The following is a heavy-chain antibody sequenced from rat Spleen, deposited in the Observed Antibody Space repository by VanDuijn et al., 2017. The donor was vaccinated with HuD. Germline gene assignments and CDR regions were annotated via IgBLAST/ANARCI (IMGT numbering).Heavy chain of an antibody. CDR2: IWSGGST. J-gene: IGHJ2*01. CDR3: ARANRESYAHFDY. D-gene: IGHD5-1*01. V-gene: IGHV2-1*01. Sequence: QVQLKESGPGLVQPSQTLSLTCTVSGFSLTSNSVSWVRQPPGKGLEWMGVIWSGGSTSHNSLLKSRLSISRDISKGQVFLKMKRLQDEDTATYYGARANRESYAHFDYWGQGVMVTVSS. CDR1: GFSLTSNS.